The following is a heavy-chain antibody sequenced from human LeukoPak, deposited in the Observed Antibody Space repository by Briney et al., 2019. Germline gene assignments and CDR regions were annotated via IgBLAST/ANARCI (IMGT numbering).Heavy chain of an antibody. V-gene: IGHV1-18*01. D-gene: IGHD2-21*02. J-gene: IGHJ3*02. Sequence: ASVKVSCKASGYTFTSYGISWVRQAPGQGLEWMGWISSYNGNTNYAQKLQGRITMTRDTSTSTVYMELSSLRSADTAVYYCARELISGDWTWDIWGQGTMVTVSS. CDR3: ARELISGDWTWDI. CDR1: GYTFTSYG. CDR2: ISSYNGNT.